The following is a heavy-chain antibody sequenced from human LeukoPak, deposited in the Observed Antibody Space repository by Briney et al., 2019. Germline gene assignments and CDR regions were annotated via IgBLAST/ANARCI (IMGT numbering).Heavy chain of an antibody. CDR2: INHSGST. V-gene: IGHV4-34*01. CDR3: ARLRGGRDY. Sequence: SETLSLTCTVSGGSISSYYWSWIRQPPGKGLEWIGEINHSGSTNYNPSLKSRVTISVDTSKNQFSLKLSSVTAADTAVYYCARLRGGRDYWGQGTLVTVSS. J-gene: IGHJ4*02. D-gene: IGHD3-10*01. CDR1: GGSISSYY.